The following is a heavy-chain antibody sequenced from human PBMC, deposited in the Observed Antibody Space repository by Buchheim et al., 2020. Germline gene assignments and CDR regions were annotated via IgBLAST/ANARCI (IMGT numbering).Heavy chain of an antibody. D-gene: IGHD3-3*01. CDR1: GDSISRSHW. V-gene: IGHV4-4*02. CDR2: IHQSGRT. J-gene: IGHJ5*02. CDR3: ARNTEYYDFWSGYFTS. Sequence: QVQLQESGPGLVKPSGTLSLTCSVSGDSISRSHWWSWVRQPHGKGLEWMGEIHQSGRTHYNPSLRSRVTISVDTSKKQFSLSLTSVTAADTAVYFCARNTEYYDFWSGYFTSWGRGT.